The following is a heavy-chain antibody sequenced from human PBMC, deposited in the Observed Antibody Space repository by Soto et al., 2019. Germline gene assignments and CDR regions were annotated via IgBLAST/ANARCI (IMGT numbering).Heavy chain of an antibody. J-gene: IGHJ4*02. V-gene: IGHV3-23*01. CDR3: AKDLGVGSWYEYYFDY. CDR2: ISGSGGST. D-gene: IGHD6-13*01. CDR1: GFTFSSYA. Sequence: EVQLLESGGGLVQPGGSLRLSCAASGFTFSSYAMSWVRQAPGKGLEWVSAISGSGGSTYYADSVKGRFTISRDNSKNTLYLQMNSLRAEDTAVYYCAKDLGVGSWYEYYFDYWGQGTLVTVSS.